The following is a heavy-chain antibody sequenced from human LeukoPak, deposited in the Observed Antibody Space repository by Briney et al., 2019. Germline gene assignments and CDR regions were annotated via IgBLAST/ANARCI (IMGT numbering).Heavy chain of an antibody. CDR3: ARDHEGSPFWRDAFDI. V-gene: IGHV1-18*01. D-gene: IGHD3-3*01. CDR2: ISAYNGNT. CDR1: GYTFTSYG. Sequence: EASVKVSCKASGYTFTSYGISWVRQAPGQGLEWMGWISAYNGNTNYAQKLQGRVTMTTDTSTSTAYMELRSLRSDDTAVYYCARDHEGSPFWRDAFDIWGQGTMVTVSS. J-gene: IGHJ3*02.